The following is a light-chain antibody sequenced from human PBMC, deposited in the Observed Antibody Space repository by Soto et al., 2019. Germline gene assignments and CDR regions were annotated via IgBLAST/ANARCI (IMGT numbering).Light chain of an antibody. V-gene: IGLV1-40*01. CDR1: SSNIGAGYD. Sequence: QSVLTQSPTVSGAPGQRVTISCTGSSSNIGAGYDVHWYQQLPGTAPKLLIYGNSNRPSGVPDRFSGSKSGTSASLAITGLQAEDDADYYCQSYDSSLSGSRVFGTGTKVTVL. CDR3: QSYDSSLSGSRV. J-gene: IGLJ1*01. CDR2: GNS.